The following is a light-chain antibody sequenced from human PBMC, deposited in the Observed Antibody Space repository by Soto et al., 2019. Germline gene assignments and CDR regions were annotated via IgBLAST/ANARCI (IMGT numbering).Light chain of an antibody. J-gene: IGLJ1*01. CDR1: SSNIGSNT. CDR3: AAWDDSLNAYV. CDR2: SNN. V-gene: IGLV1-44*01. Sequence: PGQRVTISCSGSSSNIGSNTVNWYQQLPGTAPKLLIYSNNQRPSGVPDRFYGSKSGTSASLAISGLQSEDEADYYCAAWDDSLNAYVYGTGPKVTVL.